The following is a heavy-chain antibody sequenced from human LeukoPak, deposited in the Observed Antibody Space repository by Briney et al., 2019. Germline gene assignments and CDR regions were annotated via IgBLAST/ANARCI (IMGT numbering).Heavy chain of an antibody. CDR2: TRGSGSGMGSGN. J-gene: IGHJ4*02. CDR3: ARDDNWGFDY. V-gene: IGHV3-21*05. CDR1: GFAFSDYS. D-gene: IGHD7-27*01. Sequence: PGGSLRLSCAASGFAFSDYSMNWVRQAPGKGLEWVANTRGSGSGMGSGNYYAGSVKGRFTISRDNAKNSLYLHMNSLRAEDTAFYYCARDDNWGFDYWGQGALVTVSS.